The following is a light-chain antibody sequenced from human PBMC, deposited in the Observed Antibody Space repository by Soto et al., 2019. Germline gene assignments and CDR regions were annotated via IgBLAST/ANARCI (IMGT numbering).Light chain of an antibody. CDR2: DAS. Sequence: DIPMTQSPSTLSASVGDRVTITCRASQTINSWLAWYQQKPGKAPRLLIYDASSLESGVPSRFSGSGSGTEFTLTISSLQPDDFATYYCQQYSSYWTVGQGTKVEIK. CDR3: QQYSSYWT. V-gene: IGKV1-5*01. CDR1: QTINSW. J-gene: IGKJ1*01.